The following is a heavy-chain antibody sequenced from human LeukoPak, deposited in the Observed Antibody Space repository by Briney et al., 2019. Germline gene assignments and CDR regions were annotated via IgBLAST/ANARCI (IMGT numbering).Heavy chain of an antibody. CDR3: ARVLGHIVVVPAAITNTNWFDP. V-gene: IGHV1-18*01. Sequence: GASVKVSCKASGYTFTSYGISWVRQAPGQGLEWMGWISAYNGNTNYAQKLQGRVTMTTDTSTSTAYMELRSLRSDDTAVYYCARVLGHIVVVPAAITNTNWFDPWGQGTLVTVSS. CDR1: GYTFTSYG. J-gene: IGHJ5*02. D-gene: IGHD2-2*01. CDR2: ISAYNGNT.